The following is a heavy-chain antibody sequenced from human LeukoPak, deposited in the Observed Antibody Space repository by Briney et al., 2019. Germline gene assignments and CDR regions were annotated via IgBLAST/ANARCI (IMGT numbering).Heavy chain of an antibody. Sequence: ASVKVSCKASGGTFSSYAISWVRQAPGQGREWMGGIIPIFGTANYAQKFQGRVTITTDESTSTAYMELSSLRSEDTAVYYCARGCSSGWYCFGYWGQGTLVTVSS. CDR3: ARGCSSGWYCFGY. D-gene: IGHD6-19*01. CDR1: GGTFSSYA. V-gene: IGHV1-69*05. CDR2: IIPIFGTA. J-gene: IGHJ4*02.